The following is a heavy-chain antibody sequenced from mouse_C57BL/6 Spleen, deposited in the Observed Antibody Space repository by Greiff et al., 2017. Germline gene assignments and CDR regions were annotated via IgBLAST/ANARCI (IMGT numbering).Heavy chain of an antibody. CDR1: GYTFTSYW. CDR3: ARRDDYGPFGC. V-gene: IGHV1-59*01. CDR2: IDPSDSYT. J-gene: IGHJ3*02. Sequence: QVQLKQPGAELVRPGTSVKLSCKASGYTFTSYWMHWVKQRPGQGLEWIGVIDPSDSYTNYNQKFKGKATLTVDTSSSTAYMQLSSLTSEDSAVYYCARRDDYGPFGCWGQGTLVTVSA. D-gene: IGHD2-4*01.